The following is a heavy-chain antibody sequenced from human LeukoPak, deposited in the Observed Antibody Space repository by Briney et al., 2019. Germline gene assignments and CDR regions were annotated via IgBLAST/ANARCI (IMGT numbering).Heavy chain of an antibody. CDR3: ARLGATSSGKYYFDY. CDR2: ITGSGGST. CDR1: GFTFSNYG. D-gene: IGHD7-27*01. Sequence: PGGSLRLSCAASGFTFSNYGLSWVRQAPGKGLEWVSGITGSGGSTYYADSVKGRFTISRDNSKNTLYLQMNSLSADDTAVYYCARLGATSSGKYYFDYWGQGTLVTVSS. J-gene: IGHJ4*02. V-gene: IGHV3-23*01.